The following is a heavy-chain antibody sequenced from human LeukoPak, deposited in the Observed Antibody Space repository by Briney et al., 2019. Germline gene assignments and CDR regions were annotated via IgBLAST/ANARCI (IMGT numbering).Heavy chain of an antibody. D-gene: IGHD2-21*01. CDR1: GFTFSSYA. V-gene: IGHV3-23*01. J-gene: IGHJ4*02. Sequence: GGSLRLACAAYGFTFSSYAMSWVRQAPGKGLEWVSAISGSGGSTYYADSVKGRFTISRDNSKNTLYLQMNSLRAEDTAVYYCAKFLPTHIVVANYYFDYWGQGTLVTVSS. CDR2: ISGSGGST. CDR3: AKFLPTHIVVANYYFDY.